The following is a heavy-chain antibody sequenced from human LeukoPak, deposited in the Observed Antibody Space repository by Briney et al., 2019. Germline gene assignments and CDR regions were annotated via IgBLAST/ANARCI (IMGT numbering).Heavy chain of an antibody. J-gene: IGHJ5*02. CDR2: VSPDGYD. CDR1: GVSLTDYY. CDR3: ARIRCGSGPEICYNH. V-gene: IGHV4-34*01. Sequence: SETLSLTCAVSGVSLTDYYWSWIRQSPGKGLEGIGEVSPDGYDKYNPSLKSRVSISVDRSENQLSLRMSSVTAADTAIYYCARIRCGSGPEICYNHWAQGSLVTGSS. D-gene: IGHD2-8*01.